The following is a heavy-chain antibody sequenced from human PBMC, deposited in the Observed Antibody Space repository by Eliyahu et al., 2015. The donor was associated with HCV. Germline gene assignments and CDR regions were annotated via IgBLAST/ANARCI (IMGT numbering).Heavy chain of an antibody. D-gene: IGHD3/OR15-3a*01. J-gene: IGHJ4*02. V-gene: IGHV3-21*01. CDR2: ISSSSSYI. CDR3: ARDPGTGDYPQMD. Sequence: EVQLVESGGGLVKPGGSLRLSCAASGFTFSSYSMNWVRQAPGKGLEWVSSISSSSSYIYYADSVKGRFTISRDNAKNSLYLQMNSLRAEDTAVYYCARDPGTGDYPQMDWGQGTLVTVSS. CDR1: GFTFSSYS.